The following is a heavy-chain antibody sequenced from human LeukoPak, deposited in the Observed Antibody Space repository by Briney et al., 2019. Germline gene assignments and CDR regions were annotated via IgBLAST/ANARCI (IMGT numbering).Heavy chain of an antibody. CDR1: GGSISSGSYY. D-gene: IGHD6-13*01. Sequence: SQTLSLTCTVSGGSISSGSYYWSWIRQPAGKGLESIGRIYTSGSTNYNPSLKSRVTISVDTSKNQFSLKLSSVTAADTAVYYCARGGYSSSREYFQHWGQGTLVTVSS. J-gene: IGHJ1*01. V-gene: IGHV4-61*02. CDR3: ARGGYSSSREYFQH. CDR2: IYTSGST.